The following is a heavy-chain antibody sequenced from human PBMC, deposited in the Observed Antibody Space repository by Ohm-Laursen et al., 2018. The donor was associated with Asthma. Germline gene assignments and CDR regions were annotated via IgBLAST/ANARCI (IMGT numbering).Heavy chain of an antibody. CDR1: GYTFTSYG. CDR3: ARDSYHDVGGYDEGYNWFDP. CDR2: IFPIFGSL. D-gene: IGHD3-22*01. V-gene: IGHV1-69*13. Sequence: GASVKVSCKASGYTFTSYGISWVRQAPGQGLEWMGGIFPIFGSLKYSQRFRGRLTITADESTSTAYMELSSLRSEDTAVYYCARDSYHDVGGYDEGYNWFDPWGQGTLVTVSS. J-gene: IGHJ5*02.